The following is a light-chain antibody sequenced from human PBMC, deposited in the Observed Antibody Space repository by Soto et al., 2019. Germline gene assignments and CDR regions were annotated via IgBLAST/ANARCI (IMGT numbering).Light chain of an antibody. V-gene: IGLV2-14*01. CDR2: EVG. J-gene: IGLJ1*01. Sequence: QSALTQPASVSGSPGQSITISCTGSSSDVGGYNYVSWYQQYPGKAPKLMIYEVGNRPSGVSNRFSGSKSSNTASLTISGLQAEDEADYYCSSYTTSSSYVFGTGTKVTVL. CDR1: SSDVGGYNY. CDR3: SSYTTSSSYV.